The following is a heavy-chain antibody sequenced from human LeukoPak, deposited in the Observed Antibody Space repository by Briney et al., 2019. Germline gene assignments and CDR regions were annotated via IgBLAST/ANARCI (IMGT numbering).Heavy chain of an antibody. CDR3: ARSKRGDYDFWSGYYPFDY. Sequence: GGSLRLSCAASGFTFSSYWMSWVRQAPGKGLEWVANIKQDGSEKYYVDSVKGRFTISRDNAKNSLYLQMNSLRAEDTAVYYCARSKRGDYDFWSGYYPFDYWGQGTLVTVSS. CDR1: GFTFSSYW. D-gene: IGHD3-3*01. J-gene: IGHJ4*02. CDR2: IKQDGSEK. V-gene: IGHV3-7*01.